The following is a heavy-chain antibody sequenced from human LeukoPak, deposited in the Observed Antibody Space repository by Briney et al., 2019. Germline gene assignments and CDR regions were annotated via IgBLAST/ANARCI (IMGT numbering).Heavy chain of an antibody. V-gene: IGHV4-61*09. CDR2: VYPSGST. J-gene: IGHJ6*03. Sequence: SQTLSLTCTVSGGSINNPPYSWGWIRQPAGKGLEWIGQVYPSGSTDYNPSNPSLKSRVTMSVDTSKNQFSLKLNSVTAADTAVYYCARVSQEYTISSRGGYYYYYMDVWGKGTTVTASS. CDR3: ARVSQEYTISSRGGYYYYYMDV. CDR1: GGSINNPPYS. D-gene: IGHD6-6*01.